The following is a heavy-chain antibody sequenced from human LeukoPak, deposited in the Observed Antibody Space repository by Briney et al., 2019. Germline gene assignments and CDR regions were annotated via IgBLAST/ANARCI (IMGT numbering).Heavy chain of an antibody. CDR2: INTNTGNP. Sequence: GASVKVSCKASGYTFTSYAMNWVRQAPGQGLEWMGWINTNTGNPTYAQGFTGRCVFSLDTSVSTAYLQISSLKAEDTVVYYCAREIAVAGRPYYYYGMDVWGQGTTVTVSS. V-gene: IGHV7-4-1*02. D-gene: IGHD6-19*01. J-gene: IGHJ6*02. CDR1: GYTFTSYA. CDR3: AREIAVAGRPYYYYGMDV.